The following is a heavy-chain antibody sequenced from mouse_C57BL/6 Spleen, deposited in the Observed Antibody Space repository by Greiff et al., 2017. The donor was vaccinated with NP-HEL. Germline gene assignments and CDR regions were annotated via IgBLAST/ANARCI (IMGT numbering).Heavy chain of an antibody. J-gene: IGHJ1*03. D-gene: IGHD3-3*01. CDR2: IDPNSGGT. CDR1: GYTFTSYW. V-gene: IGHV1-72*01. CDR3: AREAGTWYWYFDV. Sequence: VQLQQSGAELVKPGASVKLSCKASGYTFTSYWMRWVKQRPGRGLEWFGRIDPNSGGTKYNEKFKSKATLTVDKPSSTAYMQLSSLASEDSAVDYYAREAGTWYWYFDVWGTGTTVTVSS.